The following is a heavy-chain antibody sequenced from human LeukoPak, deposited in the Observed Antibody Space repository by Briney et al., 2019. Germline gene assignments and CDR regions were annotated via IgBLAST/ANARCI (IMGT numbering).Heavy chain of an antibody. D-gene: IGHD6-19*01. V-gene: IGHV1-2*02. CDR1: GYTFTGYY. J-gene: IGHJ6*03. CDR2: INPNSGGT. Sequence: ASVKVSCKASGYTFTGYYMHWVRQAPGQGLEWMGWINPNSGGTNYAQKFQGRVTMTRDTSISTAYMELSRLRSDDTAVYYCARDGAVGSSPLRTGPLYYYYYMDVWGKGTTVTVSS. CDR3: ARDGAVGSSPLRTGPLYYYYYMDV.